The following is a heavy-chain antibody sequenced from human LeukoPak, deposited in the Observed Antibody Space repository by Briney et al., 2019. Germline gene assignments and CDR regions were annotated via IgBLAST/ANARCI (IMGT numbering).Heavy chain of an antibody. CDR1: GFTFSSYG. CDR2: IRYDGSNK. V-gene: IGHV3-30*02. Sequence: GGSLRLSCAASGFTFSSYGMHWVRQAPGKGLEWVAFIRYDGSNKYYADSVKGRFTISRDNAKNSLYLQMNSLRAEDTALYYCAKDIFTMVRGVVDYWGQGTLVTVSS. J-gene: IGHJ4*02. CDR3: AKDIFTMVRGVVDY. D-gene: IGHD3-10*01.